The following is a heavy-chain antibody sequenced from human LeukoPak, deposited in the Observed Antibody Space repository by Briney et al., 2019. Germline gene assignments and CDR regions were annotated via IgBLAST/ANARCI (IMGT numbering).Heavy chain of an antibody. CDR2: ISPSGTT. Sequence: SETLSLTCTVSGGYTGSHYWSWIRQPAGKGPEWIGRISPSGTTHYNPSLGSRVTMSVDTSKNYFSLRLSSVTAADTAVYYCARDFYASGFYFWFDPWGQGILVTVSS. CDR3: ARDFYASGFYFWFDP. V-gene: IGHV4-4*07. D-gene: IGHD2/OR15-2a*01. J-gene: IGHJ5*02. CDR1: GGYTGSHY.